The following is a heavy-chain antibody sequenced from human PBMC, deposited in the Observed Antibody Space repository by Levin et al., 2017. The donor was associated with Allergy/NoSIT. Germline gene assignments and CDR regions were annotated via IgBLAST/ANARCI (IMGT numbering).Heavy chain of an antibody. CDR2: IYAGDSDT. Sequence: RGESLKISCKGSGYSFSTYWIGWVRQKPGKGLEWMGIIYAGDSDTRYSPSFQGQVTISVDKSISTAYLQWSSLKAADSGMYYCATLRRTAMRYDAFDVWGQGTKVTVS. CDR3: ATLRRTAMRYDAFDV. V-gene: IGHV5-51*01. D-gene: IGHD3-16*01. CDR1: GYSFSTYW. J-gene: IGHJ3*01.